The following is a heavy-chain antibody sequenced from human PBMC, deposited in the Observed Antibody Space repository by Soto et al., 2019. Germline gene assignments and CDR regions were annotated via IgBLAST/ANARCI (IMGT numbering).Heavy chain of an antibody. CDR3: AICTVDTIVTSGWCHYLDP. J-gene: IGHJ5*02. Sequence: EVQLLDSGGGLVQPGGSLRLSCAASGFTFSSSAMSWVRQAPGKGLEWVSAVSGSGGTTYYADSVRGRFTISRDNSKITLYLQMNSLRAEDTAIYFCAICTVDTIVTSGWCHYLDPWGQGTLVTVSS. D-gene: IGHD6-19*01. CDR1: GFTFSSSA. V-gene: IGHV3-23*01. CDR2: VSGSGGTT.